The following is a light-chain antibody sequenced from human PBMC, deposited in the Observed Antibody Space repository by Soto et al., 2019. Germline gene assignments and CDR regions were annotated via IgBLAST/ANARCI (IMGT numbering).Light chain of an antibody. CDR1: QSVSSSY. CDR3: QQYGNSPQT. Sequence: EIVLTQSPGTLSLSPGERATLSCRASQSVSSSYLAWYQQRPGQAPSLLIYGASSRATGIPDRFSGSGSGTDFTLTISRLEPEDFAVYYCQQYGNSPQTFGQGTKLEIK. V-gene: IGKV3-20*01. CDR2: GAS. J-gene: IGKJ2*01.